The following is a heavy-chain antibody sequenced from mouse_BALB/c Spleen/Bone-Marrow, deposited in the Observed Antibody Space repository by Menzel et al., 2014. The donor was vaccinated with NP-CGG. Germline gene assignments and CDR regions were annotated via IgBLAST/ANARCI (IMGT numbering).Heavy chain of an antibody. D-gene: IGHD1-1*01. CDR1: GFTFTDYY. J-gene: IGHJ1*01. Sequence: EVQGVESGGGLVQPGGSLILSCAPSGFTFTDYYMTWVRQPSGKALEWLSFIRNEANGYTTEYSASVKGRFTISRANSQSILYLQMNTLRPEDSATYYCARDNGSSPSYWFFNVWGAGTTVTVSS. V-gene: IGHV7-3*02. CDR2: IRNEANGYTT. CDR3: ARDNGSSPSYWFFNV.